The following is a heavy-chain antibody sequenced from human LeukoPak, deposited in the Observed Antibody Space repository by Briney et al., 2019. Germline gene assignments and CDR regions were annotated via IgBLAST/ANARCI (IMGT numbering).Heavy chain of an antibody. CDR2: IKQDESVK. J-gene: IGHJ4*02. CDR3: ARALDSSSSRYQAFEE. V-gene: IGHV3-7*01. Sequence: GGSLRISCSAPGFTVSNYWMSCAREAPGKGLERVANIKQDESVKYYVDAVKGRFTISRDNAKSSLYLQMDSLRAEDTALYYCARALDSSSSRYQAFEEWGQGTLVTVS. D-gene: IGHD2-2*01. CDR1: GFTVSNYW.